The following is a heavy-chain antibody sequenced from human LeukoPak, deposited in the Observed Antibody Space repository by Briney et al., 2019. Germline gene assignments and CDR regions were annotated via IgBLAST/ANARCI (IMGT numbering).Heavy chain of an antibody. CDR3: ATVSGGPSGGAAIDY. J-gene: IGHJ4*02. Sequence: GGSLRLSCAASAFTFSSYGMHWVRQAPGKGLEWVAVISYDGSNKYYADSVKGRFTISRDNSKNTLYLQMNSLRAEDTAVYYCATVSGGPSGGAAIDYWGQGTLVTVSS. CDR1: AFTFSSYG. D-gene: IGHD6-25*01. CDR2: ISYDGSNK. V-gene: IGHV3-30*03.